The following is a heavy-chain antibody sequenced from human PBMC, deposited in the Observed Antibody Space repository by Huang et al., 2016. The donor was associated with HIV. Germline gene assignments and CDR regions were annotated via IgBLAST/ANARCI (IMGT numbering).Heavy chain of an antibody. D-gene: IGHD6-19*01. Sequence: QLQLQESGSRLVRPSETLSLTCAVSGGSIISSGYSWGWIRQPPGKGLEWIGYIDHSGTASYNPSLKSRVTMSVDTSKDRFSLKLTSVTAADTAVYYCARDLYSSGWHAFDTWGQGTMVTVSS. V-gene: IGHV4-30-2*01. J-gene: IGHJ3*02. CDR2: IDHSGTA. CDR3: ARDLYSSGWHAFDT. CDR1: GGSIISSGYS.